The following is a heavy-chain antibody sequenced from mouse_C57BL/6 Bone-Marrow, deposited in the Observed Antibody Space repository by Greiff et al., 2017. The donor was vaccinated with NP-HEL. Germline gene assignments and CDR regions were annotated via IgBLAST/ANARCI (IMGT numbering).Heavy chain of an antibody. Sequence: VQLVESGAELVRPGTSVKVSCKASGYAFTNYLIEWVKQRPGKGLEWIGVINPGSGGPNYNEKVKGKATLTADKSSSTAYMQLSSLTSEDSAVYFCARGSSYWFDYWGQGTTLTVSS. CDR2: INPGSGGP. V-gene: IGHV1-54*01. CDR3: ARGSSYWFDY. D-gene: IGHD1-1*01. J-gene: IGHJ2*01. CDR1: GYAFTNYL.